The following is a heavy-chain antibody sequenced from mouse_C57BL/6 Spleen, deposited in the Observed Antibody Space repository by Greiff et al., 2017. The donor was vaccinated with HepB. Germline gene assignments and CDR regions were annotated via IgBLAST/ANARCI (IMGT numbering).Heavy chain of an antibody. CDR1: GYTFTSYW. V-gene: IGHV1-52*01. D-gene: IGHD1-1*01. J-gene: IGHJ3*01. Sequence: QVQLQQSGAELVRPGSSVKLSCKASGYTFTSYWMHWVKQRPIQGLEWIGNIDPSDSETHYNQKFKDKATLTVDKSSSTAYMQLSSMTSEDSAVYDCARWGRGSSYDWGQGTLVTVAA. CDR3: ARWGRGSSYD. CDR2: IDPSDSET.